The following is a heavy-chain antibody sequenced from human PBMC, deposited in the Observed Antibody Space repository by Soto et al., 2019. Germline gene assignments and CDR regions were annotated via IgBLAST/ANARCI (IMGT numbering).Heavy chain of an antibody. CDR2: IYSGGST. CDR3: ARGEAGATGPNY. J-gene: IGHJ4*02. Sequence: EVQLVESGGGLVQPGGSLRLSCAASGFTVRSNYMSWVRQAPGKGLEWVSVIYSGGSTYYADSVKGRFTISRDNSKNTLYLQMNSLRAEDTAVYYCARGEAGATGPNYWGQGTLVTVSS. CDR1: GFTVRSNY. V-gene: IGHV3-66*01. D-gene: IGHD1-26*01.